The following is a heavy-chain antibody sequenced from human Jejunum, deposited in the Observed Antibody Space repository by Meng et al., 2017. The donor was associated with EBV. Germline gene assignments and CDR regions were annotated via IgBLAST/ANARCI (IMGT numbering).Heavy chain of an antibody. CDR2: IYHGGGT. D-gene: IGHD3-22*01. J-gene: IGHJ4*02. V-gene: IGHV4-4*02. CDR1: GGPISENDW. Sequence: QVQLQEWGPVLEKPSGTLSLTGVVSGGPISENDWWSWVRQPPGKGLEWLGEIYHGGGTNYNPSLESRVTISVDKSKNQFSLKLNSVTVADTAVYYCAGNGYYALEYWGPGILVTVSS. CDR3: AGNGYYALEY.